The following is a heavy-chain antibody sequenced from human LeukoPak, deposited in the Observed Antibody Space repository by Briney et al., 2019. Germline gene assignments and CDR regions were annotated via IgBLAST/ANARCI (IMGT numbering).Heavy chain of an antibody. D-gene: IGHD3-10*01. J-gene: IGHJ4*02. CDR2: IRYDGSNK. Sequence: PGGSLRLSCAASEFTFSKSWMSWVRQAPGKGLEWVAFIRYDGSNKYYADSVKGRFTISRDNSKNTLYLQMNSLRAEDTAVYYCAKDHHYGSGSYHDYWGQGTLVTVSS. CDR1: EFTFSKSW. CDR3: AKDHHYGSGSYHDY. V-gene: IGHV3-30*02.